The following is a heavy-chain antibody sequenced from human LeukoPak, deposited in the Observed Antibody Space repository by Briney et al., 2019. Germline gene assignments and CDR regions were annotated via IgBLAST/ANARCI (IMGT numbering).Heavy chain of an antibody. CDR3: AKAPYDILTGYPD. J-gene: IGHJ4*02. CDR1: GFTFSSYA. CDR2: ISGSGGST. V-gene: IGHV3-23*01. D-gene: IGHD3-9*01. Sequence: GGSLRLSYAASGFTFSSYAMSWVRQAPGKGLEWVSAISGSGGSTYYAGSVKGRFTISRDNSKNTLYLQMNSLRAEDTAVYYCAKAPYDILTGYPDWGQGTLVTVSS.